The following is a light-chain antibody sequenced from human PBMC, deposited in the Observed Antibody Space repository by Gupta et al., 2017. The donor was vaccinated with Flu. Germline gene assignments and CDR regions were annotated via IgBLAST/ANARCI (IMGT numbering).Light chain of an antibody. V-gene: IGLV1-51*01. CDR2: DSD. J-gene: IGLJ3*02. Sequence: GTISCSGSSSNIGNNYVSWYQQLPGTAPKLLIYDSDKRPSGIPDRFSGSKSGTSATLGITGLQTGDEADYYCGTWDSSLSAGVFGGGTKLTVL. CDR1: SSNIGNNY. CDR3: GTWDSSLSAGV.